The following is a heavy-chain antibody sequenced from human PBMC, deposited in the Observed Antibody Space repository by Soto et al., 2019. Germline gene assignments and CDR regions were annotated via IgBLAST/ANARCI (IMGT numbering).Heavy chain of an antibody. Sequence: QVQIQESGPGLVTPSETMSLTCSVSGASVNNSDYFWCWIRQPPGEGLEWIGYKYYNGATNYNPSLESRVTISLDTSGSQFSLKFTSLTAADTAVYYCATGRYYYGSEYWGQGTLVTVSS. CDR3: ATGRYYYGSEY. J-gene: IGHJ4*02. D-gene: IGHD3-10*01. CDR2: KYYNGAT. V-gene: IGHV4-61*08. CDR1: GASVNNSDYF.